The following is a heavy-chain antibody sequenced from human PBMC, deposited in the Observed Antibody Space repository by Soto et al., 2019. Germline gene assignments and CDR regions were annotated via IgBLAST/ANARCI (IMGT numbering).Heavy chain of an antibody. J-gene: IGHJ6*02. CDR2: ISGRGGST. V-gene: IGHV3-23*01. D-gene: IGHD4-17*01. CDR3: AKDSTVTTSLYSYYYGLDV. CDR1: GFTFNNYA. Sequence: EVQLLESGGGLVQPGGSLRLSCAASGFTFNNYAMSWVRQAPDKGLEWVSAISGRGGSTYYADSVKGRFTISRDNSKNTLFLQMNSLRAEDMAVYYCAKDSTVTTSLYSYYYGLDVWGQGTTVTVSS.